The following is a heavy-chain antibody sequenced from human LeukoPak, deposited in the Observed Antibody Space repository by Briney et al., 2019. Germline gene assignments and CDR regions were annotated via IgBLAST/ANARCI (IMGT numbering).Heavy chain of an antibody. Sequence: GGSLRPSWAAAAFTFGSYAITWVRQAPGRGLEWVSGISDSGGGSYYADSVKGRFTISRENSKSMLYLQMNSLRADDTAVDYCAKHSGIRGWYNGYWGQGTLVTVSS. CDR2: ISDSGGGS. D-gene: IGHD6-19*01. J-gene: IGHJ4*02. V-gene: IGHV3-23*01. CDR1: AFTFGSYA. CDR3: AKHSGIRGWYNGY.